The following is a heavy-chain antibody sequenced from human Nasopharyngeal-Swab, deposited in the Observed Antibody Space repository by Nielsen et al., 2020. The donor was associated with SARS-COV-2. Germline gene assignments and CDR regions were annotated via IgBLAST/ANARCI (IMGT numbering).Heavy chain of an antibody. Sequence: GESLKISCAASGFTFSSYWMHWVRQAPGKGLVWVSRINSDGSSTSYADSVKGRFTISRDNAKNTLYLQMNSLRAEDTAVYYCAKGHSSSWPDYYYYGMDVWGQGTTVTVSS. D-gene: IGHD6-13*01. CDR3: AKGHSSSWPDYYYYGMDV. CDR1: GFTFSSYW. CDR2: INSDGSST. J-gene: IGHJ6*02. V-gene: IGHV3-74*01.